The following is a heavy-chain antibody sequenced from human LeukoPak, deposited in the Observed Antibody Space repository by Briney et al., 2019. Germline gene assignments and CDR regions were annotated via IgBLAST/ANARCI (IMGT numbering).Heavy chain of an antibody. CDR1: GYAFTSYG. D-gene: IGHD6-13*01. CDR2: ISAYNGNT. Sequence: ASVKVSCKASGYAFTSYGISWVRQAPGQGLEWMGWISAYNGNTNYAQKLQGRVTMTTDTSTSTAYMELRSLRSDDTAVYYCAVSSSWYNWFDPWGQGTLVTVSS. J-gene: IGHJ5*02. V-gene: IGHV1-18*01. CDR3: AVSSSWYNWFDP.